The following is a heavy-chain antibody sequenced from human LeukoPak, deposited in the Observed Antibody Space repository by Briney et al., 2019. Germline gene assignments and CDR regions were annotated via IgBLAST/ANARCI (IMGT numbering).Heavy chain of an antibody. Sequence: ASVKVSCKASGYTFTSYDINWVRQATGQGLEWMGWMNPISGNTGHAQKFQGRVTMTRNTSISTAYMELSSLRSEDTAVYYCARVPLRYFDWLLPHYYYYMDVWGKGTTVTISS. J-gene: IGHJ6*03. D-gene: IGHD3-9*01. CDR3: ARVPLRYFDWLLPHYYYYMDV. V-gene: IGHV1-8*01. CDR2: MNPISGNT. CDR1: GYTFTSYD.